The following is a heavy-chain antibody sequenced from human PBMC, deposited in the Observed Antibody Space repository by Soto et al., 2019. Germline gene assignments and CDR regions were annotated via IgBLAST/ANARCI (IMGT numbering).Heavy chain of an antibody. V-gene: IGHV4-34*01. CDR2: INHSGRT. Sequence: SETLSLTCAVYGGSFSGYYWSWIRQPPGKGLEWIGEINHSGRTNENPSLKSRVTISVDTSKDQFSLKLRSVTAADTAVYYCARGITMKLAVQGDAPDNYYFDSWGQGSLVTVSS. CDR3: ARGITMKLAVQGDAPDNYYFDS. D-gene: IGHD3-22*01. CDR1: GGSFSGYY. J-gene: IGHJ4*02.